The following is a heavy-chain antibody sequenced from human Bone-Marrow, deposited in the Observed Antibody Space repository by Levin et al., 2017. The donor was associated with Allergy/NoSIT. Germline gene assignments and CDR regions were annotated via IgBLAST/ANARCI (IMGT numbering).Heavy chain of an antibody. CDR3: AKAVRYSSTWYWYFDL. CDR2: LSDSGSST. V-gene: IGHV3-23*01. CDR1: GFTFSNYA. Sequence: GASVKVSCAASGFTFSNYAMSWVRQAPGKGLEWVSALSDSGSSTYYADSLKGRSTISRDNSKNTLYLQMSSLRAEDTALYYCAKAVRYSSTWYWYFDLWGRGTLVTVSS. D-gene: IGHD6-13*01. J-gene: IGHJ2*01.